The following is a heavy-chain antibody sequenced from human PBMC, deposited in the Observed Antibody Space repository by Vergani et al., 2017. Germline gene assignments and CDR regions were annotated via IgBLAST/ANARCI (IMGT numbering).Heavy chain of an antibody. J-gene: IGHJ4*02. CDR1: GFTFSGYS. CDR2: ISYDGSNK. Sequence: VQLVESGGGLVKPGGSLRLSCAASGFTFSGYSMNWVRQAPGKGLEWVAVISYDGSNKYYVDSVKGRFTISRDNSKNTLYLQMNSLRAEDTAVYYCARETEALDYWGQGTLVTVSS. CDR3: ARETEALDY. V-gene: IGHV3-30*03.